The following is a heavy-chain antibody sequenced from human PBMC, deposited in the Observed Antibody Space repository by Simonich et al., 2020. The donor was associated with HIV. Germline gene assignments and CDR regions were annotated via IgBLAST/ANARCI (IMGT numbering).Heavy chain of an antibody. Sequence: EVQLVESGGGLVQPGRSLRLSCAASGFTFDDYAMHWVRQAPGKGLEWCSGSSWNSGSIGYADSVKGRFTISRDNAKNSLYLQMNSLRAEDTALYYCAKDKGAYYGSGSPVYWGQGTLVTVSS. CDR3: AKDKGAYYGSGSPVY. V-gene: IGHV3-9*01. J-gene: IGHJ4*02. D-gene: IGHD3-10*01. CDR1: GFTFDDYA. CDR2: SSWNSGSI.